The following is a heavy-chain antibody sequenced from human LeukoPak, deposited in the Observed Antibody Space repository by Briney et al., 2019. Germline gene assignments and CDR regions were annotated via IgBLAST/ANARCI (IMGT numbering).Heavy chain of an antibody. CDR3: ARDIVVILACMAYSYYGLDL. D-gene: IGHD2-2*01. CDR1: VYTFTSYG. Sequence: ASVKVSCKASVYTFTSYGISGVRQAPGQGLEWMGWISAYNGNTNYAQKLQGRVTMTTDTSTSTAYKKLRSLRCDYAAVYSGARDIVVILACMAYSYYGLDLWGQGTTVTVSS. CDR2: ISAYNGNT. V-gene: IGHV1-18*01. J-gene: IGHJ6*02.